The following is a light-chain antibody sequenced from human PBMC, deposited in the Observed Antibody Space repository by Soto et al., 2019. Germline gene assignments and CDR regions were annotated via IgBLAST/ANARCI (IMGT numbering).Light chain of an antibody. CDR2: AAS. CDR3: QQNNSIPRT. J-gene: IGKJ2*01. Sequence: DIQMTQSPSSLSASVGDRVTITCRASQSISNNLIWYQQKSGKAPNVLINAASSLPSGAPSRFSGSGSGTDFTLTISSLQPEDFATYYCQQNNSIPRTFGQGTKVEIK. CDR1: QSISNN. V-gene: IGKV1-39*01.